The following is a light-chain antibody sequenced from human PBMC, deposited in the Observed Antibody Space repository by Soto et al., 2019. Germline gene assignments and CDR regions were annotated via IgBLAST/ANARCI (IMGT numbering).Light chain of an antibody. CDR1: SSDVGGYNY. V-gene: IGLV2-14*01. Sequence: QSALTQPASVSGSPGQSITISCTGTSSDVGGYNYVSWYQHHPGKAPKLMIYEVSNRPSGVSNRFSGSKSGNTASLTISGLQAEDEADYYCSSYTSRSTLVVFGGGTKLTVL. CDR2: EVS. J-gene: IGLJ2*01. CDR3: SSYTSRSTLVV.